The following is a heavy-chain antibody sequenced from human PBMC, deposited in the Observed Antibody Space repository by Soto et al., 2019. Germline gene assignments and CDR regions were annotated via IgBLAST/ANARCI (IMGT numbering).Heavy chain of an antibody. Sequence: SQTLSLTCAISGDSVSANRAAWNWIRQSPSRGLEWLGRTYYRSKWYNDYAVSVKSRITINPDTSKNQFSLQLNSVTPEDTAVYYCARDPYRSSWSHYGMDVWGQGTTVTVSS. CDR1: GDSVSANRAA. J-gene: IGHJ6*02. CDR2: TYYRSKWYN. CDR3: ARDPYRSSWSHYGMDV. D-gene: IGHD6-13*01. V-gene: IGHV6-1*01.